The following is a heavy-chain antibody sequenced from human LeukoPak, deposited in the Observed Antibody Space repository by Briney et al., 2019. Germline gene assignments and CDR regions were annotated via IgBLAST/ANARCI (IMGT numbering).Heavy chain of an antibody. J-gene: IGHJ4*02. V-gene: IGHV3-30-3*01. D-gene: IGHD1-1*01. Sequence: PGRSLRLSCAASGFTFSSYAMHWVRQAPGKGLEWVAVISYDGSNKYYADSVKGRFTISRDNSKNTLYLQMNSLRAEDTAVYYCAKGYARYYFDYWGQGTLVTVSS. CDR1: GFTFSSYA. CDR3: AKGYARYYFDY. CDR2: ISYDGSNK.